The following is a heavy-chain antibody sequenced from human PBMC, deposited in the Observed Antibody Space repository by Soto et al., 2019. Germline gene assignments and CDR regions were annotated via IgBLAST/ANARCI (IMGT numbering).Heavy chain of an antibody. Sequence: SETLSLTCTVSGGSISRYYWTWIRQPPGKGLEWIGNIHYTGSTNYNPSLKSRVTISLGTSKSQFSLKLSSVTAADTAVYYCARDLSISSTDGPLDPWGHGTLVTVSS. CDR2: IHYTGST. J-gene: IGHJ5*02. V-gene: IGHV4-59*01. CDR1: GGSISRYY. CDR3: ARDLSISSTDGPLDP. D-gene: IGHD6-6*01.